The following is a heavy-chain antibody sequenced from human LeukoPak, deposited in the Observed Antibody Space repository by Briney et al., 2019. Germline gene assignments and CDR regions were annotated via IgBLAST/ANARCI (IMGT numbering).Heavy chain of an antibody. CDR1: GFTFSSYG. CDR3: AKDGIVAPGWYYYYMDV. D-gene: IGHD5-12*01. J-gene: IGHJ6*03. CDR2: ISYDGSNK. V-gene: IGHV3-30*18. Sequence: GGSLRLSCAASGFTFSSYGMHWVRQAPGKGLEWVAVISYDGSNKYYADSVKGRFTISRDNSKNTLYLQMNSLRAEDTAVYYCAKDGIVAPGWYYYYMDVWGKGTTVTVSS.